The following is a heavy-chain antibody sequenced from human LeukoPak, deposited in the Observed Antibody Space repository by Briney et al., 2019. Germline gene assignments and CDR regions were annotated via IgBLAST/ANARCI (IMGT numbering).Heavy chain of an antibody. V-gene: IGHV3-21*01. J-gene: IGHJ4*02. D-gene: IGHD3-22*01. Sequence: PGGSLRLSCAASGFTFSSYSMNWVRQAPGKGLEWVSSISSSSSYIYYADSVKGRFTISRGNAKNSLYLQMNSLRAEDTAVYYCARDFDYYDSSGYPGPFDYWGQGTLVTVSS. CDR3: ARDFDYYDSSGYPGPFDY. CDR2: ISSSSSYI. CDR1: GFTFSSYS.